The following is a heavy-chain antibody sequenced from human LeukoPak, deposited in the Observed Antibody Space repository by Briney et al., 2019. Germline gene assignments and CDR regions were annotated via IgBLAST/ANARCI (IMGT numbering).Heavy chain of an antibody. J-gene: IGHJ4*02. Sequence: GGSLRLSCAASGCTFSSYAMSWVRQAPGKGLEWVSAISGSGGSTYYADSVKGRCTIVRDNSKNTLYLQMNSLRPEDTAVYYCAKVSSSWYFYWGQGTLVTVSS. V-gene: IGHV3-23*01. CDR2: ISGSGGST. CDR3: AKVSSSWYFY. D-gene: IGHD6-13*01. CDR1: GCTFSSYA.